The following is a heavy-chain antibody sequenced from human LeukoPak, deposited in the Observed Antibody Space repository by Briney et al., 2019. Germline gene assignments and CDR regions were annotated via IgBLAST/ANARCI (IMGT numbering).Heavy chain of an antibody. Sequence: SETLSLTCAVYGGSFSGYYWGWIRQPPGKGLEWIGEINHSGSTNYNPSLKSRVTISVDTSKNQFSLKLSSVTAADTAVYYCARTEESGYSYRYFGYYYYMDVWGKGTTVTVSS. CDR1: GGSFSGYY. CDR3: ARTEESGYSYRYFGYYYYMDV. V-gene: IGHV4-34*01. CDR2: INHSGST. J-gene: IGHJ6*03. D-gene: IGHD5-18*01.